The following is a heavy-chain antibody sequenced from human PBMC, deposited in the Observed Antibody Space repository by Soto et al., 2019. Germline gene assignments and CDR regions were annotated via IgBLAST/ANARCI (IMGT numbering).Heavy chain of an antibody. CDR1: GDSISNRSYY. Sequence: QLQLQESGPGLVKPSETLSLTCTVSGDSISNRSYYWGWIRQPPGKGLEWIGSIYYSGNTYYNPSLKSRVTISVDTSKNQFSLKLISVTAADTAVYFCARWPLLVSRTNTGRDHFDYWGQGTLVTVSS. V-gene: IGHV4-39*01. CDR2: IYYSGNT. CDR3: ARWPLLVSRTNTGRDHFDY. D-gene: IGHD3-10*01. J-gene: IGHJ4*02.